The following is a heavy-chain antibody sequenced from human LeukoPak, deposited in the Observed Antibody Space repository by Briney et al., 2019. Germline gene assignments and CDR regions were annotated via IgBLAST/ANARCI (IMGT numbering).Heavy chain of an antibody. Sequence: SETLSLTCTVSGGSISSYYWSWIRQPAGKGLEWIGRIYTSGSTNYNPSLKSRVTMSVDTSKNQFSLKLSSVTAADTAVYYCAREAAWFRESHMDVWGKGTTVTVSS. J-gene: IGHJ6*03. D-gene: IGHD3-10*01. CDR3: AREAAWFRESHMDV. CDR1: GGSISSYY. V-gene: IGHV4-4*07. CDR2: IYTSGST.